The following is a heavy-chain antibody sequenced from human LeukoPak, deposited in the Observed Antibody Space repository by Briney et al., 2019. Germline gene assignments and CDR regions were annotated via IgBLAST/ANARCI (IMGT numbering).Heavy chain of an antibody. D-gene: IGHD6-25*01. J-gene: IGHJ4*02. Sequence: SQTLSLTCTVSGATIRGYYWGWIRQAPGKGLDWIGEINYSGDTQYDPSLKSRVTISLDTSRNQFSLKLNSMTAADTAVYYCARVLLVSSGTFYFGYWGQGTLATVSS. CDR1: GATIRGYY. CDR3: ARVLLVSSGTFYFGY. CDR2: INYSGDT. V-gene: IGHV4-59*01.